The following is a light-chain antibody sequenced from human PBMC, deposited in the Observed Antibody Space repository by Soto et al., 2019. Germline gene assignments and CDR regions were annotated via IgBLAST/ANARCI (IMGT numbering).Light chain of an antibody. CDR2: DVN. J-gene: IGLJ1*01. CDR1: SSDVGFYNY. Sequence: QSVLTQPASVSGSPGQSIAISCTGTSSDVGFYNYVSWYQQHPGKAPKLMVYDVNNRPSGVSNRFSGSKSGNTASLTISGLQAEDEADYYCTSYTTSSTYVFGNGTKVTVL. CDR3: TSYTTSSTYV. V-gene: IGLV2-14*03.